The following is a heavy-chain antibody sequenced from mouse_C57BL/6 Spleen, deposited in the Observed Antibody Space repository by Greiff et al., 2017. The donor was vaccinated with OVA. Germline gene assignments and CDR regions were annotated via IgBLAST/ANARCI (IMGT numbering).Heavy chain of an antibody. Sequence: SGPELVKPGASVKISCKASGYSFTGYYMNWVKQSPEKSLEWIGEINPSTGGTTYNQKFKAKATLTVDKSSSTAYMQLKSLTSEDSAVYYCARREFSGYYAMDYWGQGTSVTVSS. D-gene: IGHD3-2*02. V-gene: IGHV1-42*01. CDR1: GYSFTGYY. CDR3: ARREFSGYYAMDY. CDR2: INPSTGGT. J-gene: IGHJ4*01.